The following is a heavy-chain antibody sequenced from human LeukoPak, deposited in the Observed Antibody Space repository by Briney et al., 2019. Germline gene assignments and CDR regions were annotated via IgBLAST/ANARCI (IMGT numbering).Heavy chain of an antibody. CDR1: GGSVSSYY. D-gene: IGHD3-9*01. CDR2: IYYSGST. CDR3: ARLVHYDILTGYSYYFDY. J-gene: IGHJ4*02. Sequence: PSETLSLTCTVSGGSVSSYYWSWIRQPPGKGLEWSGYIYYSGSTNYNPSLKSRVTISVDTSKNQFSLKLSSVTAADTAVYYCARLVHYDILTGYSYYFDYWGQGTLVTVSS. V-gene: IGHV4-59*02.